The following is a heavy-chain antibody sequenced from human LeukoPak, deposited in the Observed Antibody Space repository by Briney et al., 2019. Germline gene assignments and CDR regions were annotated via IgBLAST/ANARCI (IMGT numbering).Heavy chain of an antibody. Sequence: GGSLRLSCAASGFTFSSYGMHWVRQAPGKGLEWVAFIRYDGSNKYYADSVKGRFTISRDNSKNTLYLQMNSLRAEDTAVYYCAKETHYQYFFDSWAREPLVTVSS. J-gene: IGHJ4*02. CDR3: AKETHYQYFFDS. V-gene: IGHV3-30*02. CDR2: IRYDGSNK. D-gene: IGHD2/OR15-2a*01. CDR1: GFTFSSYG.